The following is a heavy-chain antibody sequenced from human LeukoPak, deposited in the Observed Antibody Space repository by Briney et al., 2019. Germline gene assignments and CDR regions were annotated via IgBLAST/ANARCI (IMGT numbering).Heavy chain of an antibody. D-gene: IGHD4-17*01. CDR3: ARAARYGEFDY. Sequence: GASVKVSCMASGYTFTSYDINWVRQATGQGLEWMGWMNPNSGNTDYAQKLQGSVTLTRNTSISTAYMELSSLRSEDTAVYYCARAARYGEFDYCGQGCLVTVSS. J-gene: IGHJ4*02. CDR1: GYTFTSYD. V-gene: IGHV1-8*01. CDR2: MNPNSGNT.